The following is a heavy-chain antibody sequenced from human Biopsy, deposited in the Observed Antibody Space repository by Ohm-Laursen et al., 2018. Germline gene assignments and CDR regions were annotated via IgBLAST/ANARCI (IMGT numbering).Heavy chain of an antibody. D-gene: IGHD1-26*01. CDR1: GDSFTSYA. V-gene: IGHV1-69*01. CDR2: IIPIPNVA. Sequence: SSVKVSCKASGDSFTSYAIGWVRQAPGQGLEWMGGIIPIPNVANYAQKFQGRITITADESTSTAYMELSSLTSDDTAVYFCARGEGSSWFDPWGHGTLVTVSS. CDR3: ARGEGSSWFDP. J-gene: IGHJ5*02.